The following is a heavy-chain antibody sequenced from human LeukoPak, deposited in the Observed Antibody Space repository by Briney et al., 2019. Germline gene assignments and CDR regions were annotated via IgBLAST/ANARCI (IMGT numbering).Heavy chain of an antibody. CDR3: ARGAGSSCWPHYYYYYMDV. J-gene: IGHJ6*03. D-gene: IGHD6-13*01. CDR2: INPSGGST. Sequence: ASVKVSCKASGYTFTSYYMHWVRQAPGQGLEWMGIINPSGGSTSYAQKFQGRVTMTRDTSTSTVYMELSSLRSEDTAVYYCARGAGSSCWPHYYYYYMDVWGKGTTVTVSS. CDR1: GYTFTSYY. V-gene: IGHV1-46*01.